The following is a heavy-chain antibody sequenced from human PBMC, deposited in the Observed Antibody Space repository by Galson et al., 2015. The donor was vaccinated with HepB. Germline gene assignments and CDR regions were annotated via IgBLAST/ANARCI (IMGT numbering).Heavy chain of an antibody. J-gene: IGHJ4*02. CDR2: ISAYNGNT. CDR3: ARDRGLLWFRDRPFDY. D-gene: IGHD3-10*01. CDR1: GYTFTSYG. Sequence: SVKVSCKASGYTFTSYGISWVRQAPGQGLEWMGWISAYNGNTNYAQKLQGRVTMTTDTSTSTAYMELRSLRSDDTAVYYCARDRGLLWFRDRPFDYWGQGTLVTVSS. V-gene: IGHV1-18*01.